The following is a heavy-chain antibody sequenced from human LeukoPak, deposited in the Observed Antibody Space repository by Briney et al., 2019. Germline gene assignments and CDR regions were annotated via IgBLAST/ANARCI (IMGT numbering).Heavy chain of an antibody. Sequence: TGGSLRLSCAASGFTFSSYSMNWVRQAPGKGLEWVSYISSSSSTIYYADSVKGQFTISRDNAKNSLYLQMNSLRAEDTAVYYCARGPYGYFDYWGQGTLVTVSS. D-gene: IGHD2-8*01. J-gene: IGHJ4*02. CDR1: GFTFSSYS. CDR2: ISSSSSTI. V-gene: IGHV3-48*01. CDR3: ARGPYGYFDY.